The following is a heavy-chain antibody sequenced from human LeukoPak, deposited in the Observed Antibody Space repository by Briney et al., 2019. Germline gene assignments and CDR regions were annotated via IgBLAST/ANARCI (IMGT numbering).Heavy chain of an antibody. CDR3: ARGRGDSSGWYGIVD. CDR2: MNPNSGNT. Sequence: AASVKVSCKASGYTFTRYDINWVRQATGQGLEWMGWMNPNSGNTGYAQKFQGRVTMTRNTSISTAYMELGSLRSEDTAVYYCARGRGDSSGWYGIVDWGQGTLVTVSS. J-gene: IGHJ4*02. V-gene: IGHV1-8*01. D-gene: IGHD6-19*01. CDR1: GYTFTRYD.